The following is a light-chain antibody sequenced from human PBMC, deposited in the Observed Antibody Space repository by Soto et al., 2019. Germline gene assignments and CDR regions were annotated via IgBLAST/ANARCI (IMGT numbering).Light chain of an antibody. Sequence: QSVLTQSPSASGTPGQRVTISCSGSRSNIGSNFVYWYQQVPGTAPKLLIHRNNERPSGVPDRFSGSKSGTSASLAISGLRSDDEDTYYGAAWDDPIGAQVFGGGTKLTVL. V-gene: IGLV1-47*01. CDR2: RNN. J-gene: IGLJ3*02. CDR1: RSNIGSNF. CDR3: AAWDDPIGAQV.